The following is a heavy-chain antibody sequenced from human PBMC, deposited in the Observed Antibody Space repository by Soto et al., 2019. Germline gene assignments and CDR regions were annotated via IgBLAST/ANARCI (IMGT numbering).Heavy chain of an antibody. J-gene: IGHJ6*02. V-gene: IGHV3-23*01. CDR2: ISGSGGST. Sequence: GGSLRLSCAASGFTFSSYAMSWVRQAPGKGLEWVSAISGSGGSTYYADSVKGRFTISRDNAKNSLYLQMNSLRAEDTAVYYCARNGNSSGYYYRFWYYYGMDVWGQGTTVTVSS. CDR1: GFTFSSYA. CDR3: ARNGNSSGYYYRFWYYYGMDV. D-gene: IGHD3-22*01.